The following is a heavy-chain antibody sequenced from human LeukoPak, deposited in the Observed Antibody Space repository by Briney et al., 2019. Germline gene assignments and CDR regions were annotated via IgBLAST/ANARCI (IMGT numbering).Heavy chain of an antibody. CDR1: GFTFSSYG. Sequence: GGSLRLSCAASGFTFSSYGMHWVRQAPGKGLEWVAVIWYDGSDKYYGDSVKGRFTISRDNSKNTLYLQTNSLRAEDAAVYYCARDITMVRGVIEGIGYWGQGTLVTVSS. J-gene: IGHJ4*02. D-gene: IGHD3-10*01. CDR3: ARDITMVRGVIEGIGY. CDR2: IWYDGSDK. V-gene: IGHV3-33*01.